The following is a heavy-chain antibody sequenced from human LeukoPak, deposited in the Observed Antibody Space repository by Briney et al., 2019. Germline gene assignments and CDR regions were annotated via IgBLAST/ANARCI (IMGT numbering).Heavy chain of an antibody. CDR1: GFILSSYG. CDR3: ARGGRANGVYDAFDI. Sequence: PGGSLRLSCAASGFILSSYGMNWVRPAPGKGLEWVSYISSSSSSIYYADSVKGRFTISRDNAQNSLYLQMNSLGAEDTALYYCARGGRANGVYDAFDIWGQGTIVTVSS. V-gene: IGHV3-48*01. CDR2: ISSSSSSI. D-gene: IGHD2-8*01. J-gene: IGHJ3*02.